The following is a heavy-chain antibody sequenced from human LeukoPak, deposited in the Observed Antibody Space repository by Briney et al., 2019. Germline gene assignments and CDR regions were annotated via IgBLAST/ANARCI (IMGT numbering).Heavy chain of an antibody. CDR3: ARGAIVGATHFDY. V-gene: IGHV1-69*05. D-gene: IGHD1-26*01. Sequence: SVKVSCKASGGTFSSYAISWVRQAPGQGLEWMGRIIPIFGTANYAQKFQGRVTITTDESTSTAYMELSSLRSEDTGVYYCARGAIVGATHFDYWGQGTLVTVSS. J-gene: IGHJ4*02. CDR2: IIPIFGTA. CDR1: GGTFSSYA.